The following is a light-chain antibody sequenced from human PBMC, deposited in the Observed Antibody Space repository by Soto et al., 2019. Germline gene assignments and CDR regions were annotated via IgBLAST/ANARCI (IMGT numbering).Light chain of an antibody. V-gene: IGKV3-20*01. CDR1: RSVSSN. CDR2: GAS. CDR3: QQYCSSART. J-gene: IGKJ1*01. Sequence: TPAPATLAVSPVARATLSCTATRSVSSNLAWYQQKPGQAPWLLIYGASPRATGMPARFSGSGSGTDYTLSISRLEPEDFAVYYCQQYCSSARTFGQGTKVDIK.